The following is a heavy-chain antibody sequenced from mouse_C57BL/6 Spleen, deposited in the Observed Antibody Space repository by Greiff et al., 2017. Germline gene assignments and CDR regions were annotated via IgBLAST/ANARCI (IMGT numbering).Heavy chain of an antibody. V-gene: IGHV1-81*01. J-gene: IGHJ2*01. CDR2: IYPRSGNT. Sequence: QVHVKQSGAELARPGASVKLSCKASGYTFTSYGISWVKQRTGQGLEWIGEIYPRSGNTYYNEKFKGKATLTADKSSSTAYMELRSLTSEDSAVYFCARYGNYVGYWGQGTTLTVSS. CDR3: ARYGNYVGY. D-gene: IGHD2-1*01. CDR1: GYTFTSYG.